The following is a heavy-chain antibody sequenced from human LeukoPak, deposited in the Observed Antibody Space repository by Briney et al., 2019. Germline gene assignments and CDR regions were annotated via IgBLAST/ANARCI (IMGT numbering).Heavy chain of an antibody. Sequence: GGSLTLSCAASGFTFSYHWMTWVRQAPGKGLEWVANIKQDGSEKYYVDSVKGRFTISRDNAKNSLYLQMNSLRAEDTAVYYCARDPEDGNDYDSSGYPDYWGQGTLVTVSS. D-gene: IGHD3-22*01. V-gene: IGHV3-7*01. CDR1: GFTFSYHW. J-gene: IGHJ4*02. CDR3: ARDPEDGNDYDSSGYPDY. CDR2: IKQDGSEK.